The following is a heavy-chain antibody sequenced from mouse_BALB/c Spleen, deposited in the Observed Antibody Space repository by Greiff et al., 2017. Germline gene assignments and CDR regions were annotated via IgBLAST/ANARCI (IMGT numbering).Heavy chain of an antibody. V-gene: IGHV2-9*02. CDR3: AREGTTTHWYFDV. J-gene: IGHJ1*01. Sequence: VKLMESGPGLVAPSQSLSITCTVSGFSLTSYGVHWVRQPPGKGLEWLGVIWAGGSTNYNSALMSRLSISKDNSKSQVFLKMNSLQTDDTAMYYCAREGTTTHWYFDVWGAGTTVTVSS. D-gene: IGHD1-1*01. CDR2: IWAGGST. CDR1: GFSLTSYG.